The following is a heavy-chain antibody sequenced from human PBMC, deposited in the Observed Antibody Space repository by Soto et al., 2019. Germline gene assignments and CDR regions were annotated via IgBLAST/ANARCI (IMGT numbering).Heavy chain of an antibody. V-gene: IGHV3-7*01. CDR1: GFTFGSYW. CDR2: INPGGRQK. J-gene: IGHJ3*02. D-gene: IGHD3-10*01. CDR3: AKYGSGNYGAYALDI. Sequence: PGGSLRLSCAASGFTFGSYWMSWVRQAPGKGLEWVANINPGGRQKNYVDSVKGRFSISRDDAEKSHHLQMNSLRVEGTAVYYCAKYGSGNYGAYALDIWGQGTMVTVSS.